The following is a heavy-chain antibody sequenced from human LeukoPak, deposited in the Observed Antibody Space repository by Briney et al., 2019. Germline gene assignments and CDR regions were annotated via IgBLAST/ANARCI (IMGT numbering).Heavy chain of an antibody. J-gene: IGHJ4*02. CDR1: GFTFSSYS. CDR3: VRDLSGYGLDY. V-gene: IGHV3-21*01. CDR2: ISSSSYI. Sequence: GGSLRLSCAASGFTFSSYSMNWVRQAPGKGLEWVSSISSSSYIYYADSVKGRFTISRDNAKNSLYLQMNSLRAEDTAVYYCVRDLSGYGLDYWGQGTLVTVSS. D-gene: IGHD5-12*01.